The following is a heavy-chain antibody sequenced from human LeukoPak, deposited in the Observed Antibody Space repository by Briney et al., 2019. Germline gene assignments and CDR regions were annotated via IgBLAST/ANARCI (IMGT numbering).Heavy chain of an antibody. V-gene: IGHV1-2*02. D-gene: IGHD4/OR15-4a*01. J-gene: IGHJ4*02. CDR1: GYTFTVHY. CDR2: IKPDSGAT. Sequence: ASVTVSYKHSGYTFTVHYMHWLRQAPGQGLEWMGWIKPDSGATNFAQNFQGRVTMTSDTSINTAYMELSSLTSDDTAMYYCARDHDYGPDYWGQGTLVTVSA. CDR3: ARDHDYGPDY.